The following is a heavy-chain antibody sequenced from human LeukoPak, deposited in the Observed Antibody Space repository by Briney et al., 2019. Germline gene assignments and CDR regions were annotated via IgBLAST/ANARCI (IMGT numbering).Heavy chain of an antibody. CDR2: INQDGSEK. Sequence: RGSLRHSSAASGLTLSTSWISWVRQAPGKGLEWVASINQDGSEKYFVDSVKGRFTISRDNAKNSLYLQMNRLRAEDTALYYCAREVRYSSNWYGNDDFDYWGQGTLRTVSP. J-gene: IGHJ4*02. CDR1: GLTLSTSW. V-gene: IGHV3-7*01. D-gene: IGHD6-13*01. CDR3: AREVRYSSNWYGNDDFDY.